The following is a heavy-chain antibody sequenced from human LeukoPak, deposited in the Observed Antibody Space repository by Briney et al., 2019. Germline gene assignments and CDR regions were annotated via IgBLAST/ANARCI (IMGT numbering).Heavy chain of an antibody. V-gene: IGHV4-39*01. D-gene: IGHD3/OR15-3a*01. CDR2: RDYSGTT. J-gene: IGHJ4*02. CDR1: GDSIRSNSYY. Sequence: SETLSLTCTVSGDSIRSNSYYWGWIRQPPGKGLEWIGNRDYSGTTYYNPSLNSRVTMSVDTSKNQFSLNLRSATAADTAVYYCARLSNSPYERTGYYFDYWGQGTLVSVSS. CDR3: ARLSNSPYERTGYYFDY.